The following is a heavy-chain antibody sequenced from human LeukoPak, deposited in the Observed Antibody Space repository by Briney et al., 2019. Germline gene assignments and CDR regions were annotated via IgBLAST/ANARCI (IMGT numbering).Heavy chain of an antibody. CDR3: AGDPPGTPVGFDI. CDR2: ITPMSATP. Sequence: EASVKVSCKTSAGTFSRYAISWVRQAPGQGLEWMGRITPMSATPSQTQWIQGRVTITADISTNTVYLDLSSLRCEDTALYFCAGDPPGTPVGFDIWGQGTMVTVSS. V-gene: IGHV1-69*06. CDR1: AGTFSRYA. D-gene: IGHD3-10*01. J-gene: IGHJ3*02.